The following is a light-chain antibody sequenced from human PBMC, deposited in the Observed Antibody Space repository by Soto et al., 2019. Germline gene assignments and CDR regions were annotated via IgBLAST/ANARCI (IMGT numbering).Light chain of an antibody. CDR1: QTVRNN. V-gene: IGKV3-15*01. J-gene: IGKJ5*01. Sequence: EFVLTQSPGTLSLSPGERATLSCRASQTVRNNYLAWYQQKPGQAPRLLIYAASTRATGIPARFSGSGSGTEFTLTVSSLQSEDFAVYYCQQYIKWPITFGQGTRLEIK. CDR2: AAS. CDR3: QQYIKWPIT.